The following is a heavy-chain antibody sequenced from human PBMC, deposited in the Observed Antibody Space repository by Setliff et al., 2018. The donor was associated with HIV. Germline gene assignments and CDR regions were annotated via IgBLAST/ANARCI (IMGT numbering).Heavy chain of an antibody. J-gene: IGHJ6*03. CDR2: INHRGRT. V-gene: IGHV4-34*01. CDR1: GGSFSDNY. D-gene: IGHD2-2*01. Sequence: SETLSLTCAVYGGSFSDNYWSWIRQPQGKGLEWIGEINHRGRTNYSPSLRSRVTISIDTSKNQFSLKLKSVTAADTAVYYCARVSSTYWYSIPQNYYYHMDVWGKGTSVTVSS. CDR3: ARVSSTYWYSIPQNYYYHMDV.